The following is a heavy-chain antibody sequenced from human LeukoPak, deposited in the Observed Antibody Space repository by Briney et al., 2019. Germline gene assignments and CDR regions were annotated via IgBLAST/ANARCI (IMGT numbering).Heavy chain of an antibody. J-gene: IGHJ4*02. D-gene: IGHD2-21*01. CDR1: GFTFRNYW. V-gene: IGHV3-74*01. Sequence: GGSLRLSCAASGFTFRNYWMHWVRQAPGKGLEWVSRINKDGSSTDYADSVKGRFTISRDNARNTLYLQMNSLRADDTVVYYCARSYRDYWGQGTLVTVSS. CDR2: INKDGSST. CDR3: ARSYRDY.